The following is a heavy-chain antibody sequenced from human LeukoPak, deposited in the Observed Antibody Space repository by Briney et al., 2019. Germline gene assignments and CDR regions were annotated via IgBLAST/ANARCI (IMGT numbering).Heavy chain of an antibody. J-gene: IGHJ5*02. CDR3: ARWGLGRSPNWFDP. D-gene: IGHD3-16*01. CDR2: INHSGST. Sequence: SETLSLTCAVYGGSFSGYYWSWIRQPPGKGLEWIGEINHSGSTNYNPSLKSRVTISVDTSKNQFSLKLSSVIAADTAVYYCARWGLGRSPNWFDPWGEGTLVTVSS. CDR1: GGSFSGYY. V-gene: IGHV4-34*01.